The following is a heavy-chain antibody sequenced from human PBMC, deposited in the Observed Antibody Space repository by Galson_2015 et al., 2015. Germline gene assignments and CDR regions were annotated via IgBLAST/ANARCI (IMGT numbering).Heavy chain of an antibody. D-gene: IGHD6-19*01. Sequence: SVKVSCKASGGTFNEYAINWLRQAPGQGLEWMGGIIAIYGKADYAQKFMGRVTITADESTSTAYMELGSLRSDDSAVYFCARDSEEYASGSYGYYFDSWGQGTLVTVSS. CDR2: IIAIYGKA. V-gene: IGHV1-69*13. J-gene: IGHJ4*02. CDR3: ARDSEEYASGSYGYYFDS. CDR1: GGTFNEYA.